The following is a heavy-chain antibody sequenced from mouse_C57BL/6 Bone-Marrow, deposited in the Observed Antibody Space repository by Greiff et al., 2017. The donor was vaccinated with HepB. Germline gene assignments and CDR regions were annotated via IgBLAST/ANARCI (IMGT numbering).Heavy chain of an antibody. J-gene: IGHJ2*01. V-gene: IGHV1-53*01. CDR1: GYTFTSYW. CDR2: INPSNGGT. D-gene: IGHD1-1*01. Sequence: QVQLQQPGAELVRPGSSVKLSCKASGYTFTSYWMHWVKQRPIQGLEWIGNINPSNGGTNYNEKFKSKATLTVDKSSSTAYMQLSSLTSEDSAVYYCARGGTTVSHFDYWGQGTTLTVSS. CDR3: ARGGTTVSHFDY.